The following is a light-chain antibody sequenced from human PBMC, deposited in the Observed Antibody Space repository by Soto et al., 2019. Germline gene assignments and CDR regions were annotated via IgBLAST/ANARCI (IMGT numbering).Light chain of an antibody. V-gene: IGKV3-15*01. Sequence: EIVMTQSPATLSVSPGGRATLSCRASQTISGTLAWYRRKPGQAPRLLIHGASTRAPGFPARFSGSASATDFTLTISSLQSEDFAVYYCQQYDNWPWTFGQGTKVDIK. CDR3: QQYDNWPWT. J-gene: IGKJ1*01. CDR2: GAS. CDR1: QTISGT.